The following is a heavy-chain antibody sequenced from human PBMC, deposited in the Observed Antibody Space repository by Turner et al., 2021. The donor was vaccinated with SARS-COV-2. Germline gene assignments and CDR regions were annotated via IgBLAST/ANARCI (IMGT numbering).Heavy chain of an antibody. D-gene: IGHD6-19*01. Sequence: EVQLVETGGGLVQPGGSLSLSCAASGFTLSNYWMSWVRQAPGKGLEWVANIRQDGSEKEYMDSVKFRFTISRDKAKNSLYLKMDSPRVEDTAVYYWAGAGGWLLDLWGQGTLVTVSS. J-gene: IGHJ4*02. CDR1: GFTLSNYW. V-gene: IGHV3-7*03. CDR2: IRQDGSEK. CDR3: AGAGGWLLDL.